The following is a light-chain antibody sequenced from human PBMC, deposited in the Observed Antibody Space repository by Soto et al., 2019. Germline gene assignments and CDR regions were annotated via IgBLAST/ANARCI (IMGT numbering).Light chain of an antibody. CDR3: MQALQTPWT. J-gene: IGKJ1*01. CDR2: LGS. CDR1: QSLLHSNGYNY. V-gene: IGKV2-28*01. Sequence: DIVMTQSPLSLPVTPGEPASISCRSSQSLLHSNGYNYLDWYLQKPGQSPQLLIYLGSDRASGVPDRFSGGGSGTDFTLKISRVEDEDVGVYYCMQALQTPWTFGQGTKVEIK.